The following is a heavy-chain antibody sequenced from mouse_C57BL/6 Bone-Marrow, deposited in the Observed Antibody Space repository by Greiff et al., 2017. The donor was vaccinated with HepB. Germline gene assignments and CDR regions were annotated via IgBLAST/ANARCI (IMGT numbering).Heavy chain of an antibody. Sequence: EVMLVESGGGLVQPGGSLKLSCAASGFTFSDYGMAWVRQAPRKGPEWVAFISNLAYSIYYADTVTGRFTISRENAKNTLYLEMSRLRSEDTAMYYCARGDDYDDGFDYWGQGTTLTVSS. CDR3: ARGDDYDDGFDY. D-gene: IGHD2-4*01. CDR1: GFTFSDYG. J-gene: IGHJ2*01. V-gene: IGHV5-15*01. CDR2: ISNLAYSI.